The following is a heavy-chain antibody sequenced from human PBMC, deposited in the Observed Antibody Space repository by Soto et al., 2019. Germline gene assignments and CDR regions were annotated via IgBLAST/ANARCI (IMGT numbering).Heavy chain of an antibody. CDR2: ISYDGSNK. CDR3: ARDLEGYYDSSGYPFRYYGMDV. J-gene: IGHJ6*02. Sequence: GGSLRLSCAASGFTFSSYAMHWVRQAPGKGLEWVAVISYDGSNKYYADSVKGRFTISRDNSKNTLYLQMNSLRAEDTAVYYCARDLEGYYDSSGYPFRYYGMDVWGQGTTVTVSS. CDR1: GFTFSSYA. D-gene: IGHD3-22*01. V-gene: IGHV3-30-3*01.